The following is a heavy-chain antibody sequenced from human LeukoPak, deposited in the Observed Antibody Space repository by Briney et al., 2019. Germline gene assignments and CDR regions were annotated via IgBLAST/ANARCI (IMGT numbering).Heavy chain of an antibody. CDR2: IYYSGST. D-gene: IGHD7-27*01. CDR3: ARLSRLGTYYFDY. V-gene: IGHV4-39*01. Sequence: PSETLSLTCTVSGGSISSSSYYWGWIRQPPGKGLEWIGSIYYSGSTYYNPSLKSRVTISVDTSKNQCSLKLNSVTVADTAVYHCARLSRLGTYYFDYWGQGSLVTVSS. CDR1: GGSISSSSYY. J-gene: IGHJ4*02.